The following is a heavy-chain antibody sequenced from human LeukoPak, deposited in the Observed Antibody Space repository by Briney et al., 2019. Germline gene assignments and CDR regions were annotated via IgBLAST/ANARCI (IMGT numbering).Heavy chain of an antibody. J-gene: IGHJ4*02. V-gene: IGHV3-49*04. CDR1: GFTFGDYA. D-gene: IGHD6-6*01. CDR2: IRSEAYGGTT. CDR3: TRDSSFSFDF. Sequence: GGSLRLSCTASGFTFGDYAMSWVRQAPGKGLEWVGFIRSEAYGGTTEFAASVKGRFTISRDDSKSIAYLQMNSLKTEDTAVYYCTRDSSFSFDFWGQGTLVTVSS.